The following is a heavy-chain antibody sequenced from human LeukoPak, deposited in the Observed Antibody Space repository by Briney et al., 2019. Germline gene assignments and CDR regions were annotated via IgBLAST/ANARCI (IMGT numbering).Heavy chain of an antibody. CDR2: IGHTGSPA. CDR3: ARDHSPYCGGDCYCAIDL. CDR1: GFTFSSHS. D-gene: IGHD2-21*01. Sequence: PGGSLRLSCEAAGFTFSSHSMTWVRQAPGKTLEWISYIGHTGSPAHYADSVRGRFTISRDNARNSLYLQMNSLTVEDTAVYYCARDHSPYCGGDCYCAIDLWRRGILVTVSS. V-gene: IGHV3-48*01. J-gene: IGHJ3*01.